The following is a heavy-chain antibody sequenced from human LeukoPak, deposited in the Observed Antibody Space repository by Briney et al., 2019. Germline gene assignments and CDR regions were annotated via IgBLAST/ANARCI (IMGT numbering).Heavy chain of an antibody. D-gene: IGHD1-7*01. J-gene: IGHJ5*02. CDR2: ISSSSSYI. Sequence: KPGGSLRLSCAASGFTFSSYSMIWVRQAPGKGLAWVSSISSSSSYIYYADSVKGRFTISRDNGKNSLYLQMNSLRAEDTAVYYCARDLNWNYVPWGQGTLVTVSS. CDR3: ARDLNWNYVP. CDR1: GFTFSSYS. V-gene: IGHV3-21*01.